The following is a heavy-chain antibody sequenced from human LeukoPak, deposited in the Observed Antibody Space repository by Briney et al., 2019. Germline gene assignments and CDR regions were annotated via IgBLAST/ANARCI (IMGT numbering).Heavy chain of an antibody. CDR2: INPNSGGT. CDR1: GYTFTGYY. V-gene: IGHV1-2*06. D-gene: IGHD6-13*01. Sequence: ASVKVSCKASGYTFTGYYMRWVRQAPGQGLEWMGRINPNSGGTNYAQKFQGRVTMTRDTSISTAYMELSRLRSDDTAVYYCATILIAAAGPGDYWGQGTLVTVSS. CDR3: ATILIAAAGPGDY. J-gene: IGHJ4*02.